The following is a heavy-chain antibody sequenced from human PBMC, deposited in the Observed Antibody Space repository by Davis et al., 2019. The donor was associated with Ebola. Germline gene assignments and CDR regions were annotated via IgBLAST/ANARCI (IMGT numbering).Heavy chain of an antibody. J-gene: IGHJ4*02. D-gene: IGHD3-3*01. CDR2: IYYSGST. Sequence: MPSDTLSLTCTVSGGSISSYYWSWIRQPPGKGLEWIGYIYYSGSTNYNPSLKSRVTISVDTSKNQFSLKLGSVTAADTAVYYCARHIFWSGYYTPHFDYWGQGTLVTVSS. CDR3: ARHIFWSGYYTPHFDY. CDR1: GGSISSYY. V-gene: IGHV4-59*08.